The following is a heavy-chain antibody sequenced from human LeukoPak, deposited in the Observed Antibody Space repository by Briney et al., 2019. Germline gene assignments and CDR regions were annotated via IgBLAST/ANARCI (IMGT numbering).Heavy chain of an antibody. J-gene: IGHJ3*02. Sequence: SETLSLTCAVYGGSFSGYYWSWIRQPPGKGLEWIGEINHSGSTNYNPSLKSRVTISVDRSKNQFSLKLSSVTAADTAVYYCARASSSGYYASGAFDIWGQGTMVTVSS. CDR1: GGSFSGYY. CDR2: INHSGST. D-gene: IGHD3-22*01. V-gene: IGHV4-34*01. CDR3: ARASSSGYYASGAFDI.